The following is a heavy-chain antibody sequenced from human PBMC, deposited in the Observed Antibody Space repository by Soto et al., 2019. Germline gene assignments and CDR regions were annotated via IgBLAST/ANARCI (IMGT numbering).Heavy chain of an antibody. CDR1: GGSISRSDCY. CDR3: ARGVIH. J-gene: IGHJ4*02. CDR2: IYYSGST. V-gene: IGHV4-31*03. Sequence: SETLSLTCTVAGGSISRSDCYGSWIRQNPGKGLEWIGYIYYSGSTYYNPSLKSRVTISVDTSKNQFSLKLSSVTDADTAVYYCARGVIHWGQGTLVTVSS. D-gene: IGHD2-21*01.